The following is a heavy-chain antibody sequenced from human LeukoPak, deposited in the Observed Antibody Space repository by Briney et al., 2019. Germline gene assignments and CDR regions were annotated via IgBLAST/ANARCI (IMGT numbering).Heavy chain of an antibody. CDR3: ARDALPAALDY. CDR2: IYYSGST. CDR1: GGSISSSSYY. Sequence: SETLSLTCTVSGGSISSSSYYWGWIRQPPGKGLEWIGSIYYSGSTYYNPSLKSRVTISVDTSKNQFSLKLSSVTAADTAVYYCARDALPAALDYWGQGTLVTVSS. V-gene: IGHV4-39*07. D-gene: IGHD2-2*01. J-gene: IGHJ4*02.